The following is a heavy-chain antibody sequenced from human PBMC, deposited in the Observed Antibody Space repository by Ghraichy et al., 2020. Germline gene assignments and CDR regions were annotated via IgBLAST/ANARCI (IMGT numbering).Heavy chain of an antibody. J-gene: IGHJ6*03. Sequence: ASVKVSCKASGYTFTSYYMHWVRQAPGQGLEWMGIINPSGGSTSYAQKFQGRVTMTRDTSTSTVYMELSSLRSEDTAVYYCARDLRYNWNYVTSYMDVWGKGTTVTVSS. CDR1: GYTFTSYY. D-gene: IGHD1-7*01. V-gene: IGHV1-46*03. CDR2: INPSGGST. CDR3: ARDLRYNWNYVTSYMDV.